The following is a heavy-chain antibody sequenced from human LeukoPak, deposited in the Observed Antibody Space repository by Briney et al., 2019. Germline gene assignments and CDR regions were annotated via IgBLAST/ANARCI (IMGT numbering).Heavy chain of an antibody. CDR3: ARARGRLLLSDY. CDR1: GGSFNNYY. CDR2: IYSSGST. Sequence: PSETLSLTCTVSGGSFNNYYWNWIRQPAGKGLEWIGRIYSSGSTNYNPSLKSRVTMSVDTSKNQFSLNLTSVTAADSAVYYCARARGRLLLSDYWGQGTRVTVSS. D-gene: IGHD2-15*01. V-gene: IGHV4-4*07. J-gene: IGHJ4*02.